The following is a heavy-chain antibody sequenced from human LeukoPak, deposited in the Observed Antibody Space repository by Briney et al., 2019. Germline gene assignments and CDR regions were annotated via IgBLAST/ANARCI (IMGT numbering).Heavy chain of an antibody. CDR2: IYYSGST. J-gene: IGHJ4*02. V-gene: IGHV4-39*01. CDR1: GGSISSSSYY. CDR3: ARRKTGTTNFDY. Sequence: PSETLSLTCTVSGGSISSSSYYWGWIRQPPGKGLERIGSIYYSGSTYYNPSLKSRVTISVDTSKNQFSLKLSSVTAADTAVYYCARRKTGTTNFDYWGQGTLVTVSS. D-gene: IGHD1-1*01.